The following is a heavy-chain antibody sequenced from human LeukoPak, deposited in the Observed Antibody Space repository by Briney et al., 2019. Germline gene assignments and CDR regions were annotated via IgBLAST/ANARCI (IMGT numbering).Heavy chain of an antibody. CDR3: AKSRVVVAATFADY. CDR2: ISGSGGST. Sequence: GASLRLSCAASGFTLSSYAMSWVRQAPGKGLEWVSAISGSGGSTYYADSVKGRFTISRDNSKNTLYLQMNSLRAEDTAVYYCAKSRVVVAATFADYWGQGTLVTVSS. J-gene: IGHJ4*02. V-gene: IGHV3-23*01. CDR1: GFTLSSYA. D-gene: IGHD2-15*01.